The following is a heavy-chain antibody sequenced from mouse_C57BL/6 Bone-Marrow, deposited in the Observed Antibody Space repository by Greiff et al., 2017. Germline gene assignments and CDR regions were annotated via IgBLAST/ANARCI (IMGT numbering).Heavy chain of an antibody. D-gene: IGHD2-2*01. J-gene: IGHJ3*01. V-gene: IGHV10-1*01. Sequence: EVHLVESGGGLVQPKGSLKLSCAASGFSFNTYAMNWVRQAPGKGLEWVARIRSKSNNYATYYADSVKDRFTISRDDSESMLYLQMNNLKTEDTAMYYCVRHGYDGRFAYWGQGTLVTVSA. CDR3: VRHGYDGRFAY. CDR1: GFSFNTYA. CDR2: IRSKSNNYAT.